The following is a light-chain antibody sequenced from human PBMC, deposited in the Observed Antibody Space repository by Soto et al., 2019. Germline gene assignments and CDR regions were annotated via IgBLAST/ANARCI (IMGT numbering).Light chain of an antibody. CDR3: QQYGSSPRT. V-gene: IGKV3-20*01. J-gene: IGKJ1*01. CDR2: GAS. Sequence: EIVLTQSPGTLSLSPGERATLSCRASQSVSSSYLAWYQQKPGQAPRLLIYGASRRATGIPDRFSGSGSGTDFTLTISRLEPEYFAVYYCQQYGSSPRTFCQGTKVDIK. CDR1: QSVSSSY.